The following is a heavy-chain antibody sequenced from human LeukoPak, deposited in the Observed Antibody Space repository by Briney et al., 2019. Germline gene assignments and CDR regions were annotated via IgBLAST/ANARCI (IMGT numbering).Heavy chain of an antibody. CDR3: AKDRSWGGMDV. CDR1: GGSISSYY. V-gene: IGHV4-59*12. D-gene: IGHD3-16*01. J-gene: IGHJ6*02. CDR2: IYHSGST. Sequence: SETLSLTCTVSGGSISSYYWSWIRQPPGKGLEWIGEIYHSGSTNYNPSLKSRVTISVDESENQFSLRLTSVTAADTAVYYCAKDRSWGGMDVWGQGTTVIVSS.